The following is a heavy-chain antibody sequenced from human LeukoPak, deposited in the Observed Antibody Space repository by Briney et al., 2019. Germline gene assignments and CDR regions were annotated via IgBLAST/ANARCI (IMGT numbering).Heavy chain of an antibody. Sequence: GSSVKVSCKASGGTFSSYAISWVRQAPGQGLEWMGGIIPIFGTANYAQKFQGRVTITADESTSTAYMELSSLRSEDTAVYHCARDGDIVVVPAANYYYYYGMDVWGQGTTVTVSS. V-gene: IGHV1-69*01. CDR2: IIPIFGTA. CDR3: ARDGDIVVVPAANYYYYYGMDV. D-gene: IGHD2-2*01. CDR1: GGTFSSYA. J-gene: IGHJ6*02.